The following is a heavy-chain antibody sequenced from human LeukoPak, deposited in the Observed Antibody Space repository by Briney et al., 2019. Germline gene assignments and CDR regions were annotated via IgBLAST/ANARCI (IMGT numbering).Heavy chain of an antibody. V-gene: IGHV4-59*12. CDR1: GGSINSYY. CDR3: ARRSVSWYYFED. D-gene: IGHD5/OR15-5a*01. Sequence: PSETLSLTCTVSGGSINSYYWSWIRQPPGKGLEWIGSIYYSGSTYYNPPLKSRATISVDTSKNQFSLKLSSVTAGDAGVYYCARRSVSWYYFEDWGQGTLVTVSS. CDR2: IYYSGST. J-gene: IGHJ4*02.